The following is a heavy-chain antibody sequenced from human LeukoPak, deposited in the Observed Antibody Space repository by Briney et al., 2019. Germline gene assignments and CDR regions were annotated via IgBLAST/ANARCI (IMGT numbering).Heavy chain of an antibody. CDR1: GFTFSSYA. D-gene: IGHD1-20*01. J-gene: IGHJ4*02. V-gene: IGHV3-30*04. CDR3: ASPRNWNDQGDY. Sequence: QSGRSLRLSCAASGFTFSSYAMHWVRQAPGKGLEWVAVISYDGSNKYYADSVKGRFTISRDNSKNTLYLQMNSLRAEDTAVYYCASPRNWNDQGDYWGQGTLVTVSS. CDR2: ISYDGSNK.